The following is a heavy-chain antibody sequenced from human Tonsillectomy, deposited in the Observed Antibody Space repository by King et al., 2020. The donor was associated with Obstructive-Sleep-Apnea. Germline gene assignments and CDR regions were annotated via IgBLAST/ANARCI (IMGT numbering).Heavy chain of an antibody. D-gene: IGHD5-18*01. Sequence: QLVQSGGGLVKPGGSLRLSCAASGFTFSSYSMNWVRQAPGKGLEWVSSISSSSSYIYYADSVKGRFTISRDNAKNSLYLQMNSLRAEDTAVYYCARDSSDTATFEYWGQGTLVTVSS. J-gene: IGHJ4*02. CDR3: ARDSSDTATFEY. CDR1: GFTFSSYS. V-gene: IGHV3-21*01. CDR2: ISSSSSYI.